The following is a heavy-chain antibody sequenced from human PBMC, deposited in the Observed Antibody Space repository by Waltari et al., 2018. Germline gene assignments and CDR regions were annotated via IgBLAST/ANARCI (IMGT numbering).Heavy chain of an antibody. CDR3: ANLQLGSSSHLTY. CDR2: ISGSGGST. Sequence: EVQLVESGGGLVQPGGSLRLSCAASGYTFSSYAMSWVRQAPGKGLEWVSAISGSGGSTNYADSVKDRFTISRDNSKNTLYLQMNSLRAEDTAVYYCANLQLGSSSHLTYWGQGTLVTVSS. J-gene: IGHJ4*02. D-gene: IGHD6-6*01. V-gene: IGHV3-23*04. CDR1: GYTFSSYA.